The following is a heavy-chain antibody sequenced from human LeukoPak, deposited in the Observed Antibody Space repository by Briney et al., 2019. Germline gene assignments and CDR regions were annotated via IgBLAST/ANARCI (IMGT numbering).Heavy chain of an antibody. J-gene: IGHJ4*02. CDR3: LYYDILTGTLRPSY. Sequence: GGSLRLSCAASGFTFDDYAMHWVRQAPGKGLEWVSGISWNSGSIGYADSVKGRFTISRDNAKNSLYLQMNSLRAEDTALYYCLYYDILTGTLRPSYWGQGTLVTVSS. D-gene: IGHD3-9*01. CDR1: GFTFDDYA. CDR2: ISWNSGSI. V-gene: IGHV3-9*01.